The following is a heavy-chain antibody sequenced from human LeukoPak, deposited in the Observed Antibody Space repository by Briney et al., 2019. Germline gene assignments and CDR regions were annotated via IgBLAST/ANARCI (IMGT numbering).Heavy chain of an antibody. Sequence: GGSLRLSCAASGFTFSAYAMSWVRQAPGKGLEWVTIIPYDGNTKYSADSVKGRFTISRDNSKSTVYMQMNGLRAEDTAVYYCVKRLVGTNDWGQGTMVTVSS. J-gene: IGHJ3*01. D-gene: IGHD1-26*01. CDR3: VKRLVGTND. CDR2: IPYDGNTK. CDR1: GFTFSAYA. V-gene: IGHV3-30-3*01.